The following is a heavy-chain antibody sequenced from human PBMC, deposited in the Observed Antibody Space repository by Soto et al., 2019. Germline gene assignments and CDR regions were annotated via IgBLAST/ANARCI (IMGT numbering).Heavy chain of an antibody. J-gene: IGHJ5*02. CDR3: ARESSRDQNWFDP. D-gene: IGHD6-13*01. CDR1: GFSISSGYY. Sequence: SETLSLTCVVSGFSISSGYYWGWVRQPPGKGLEWIVSIYHSGTTYYNPSLKSRVTISVDTSKNQFSLNLNSVTAADTAIYYCARESSRDQNWFDPWGQGTLVTVSS. CDR2: IYHSGTT. V-gene: IGHV4-38-2*02.